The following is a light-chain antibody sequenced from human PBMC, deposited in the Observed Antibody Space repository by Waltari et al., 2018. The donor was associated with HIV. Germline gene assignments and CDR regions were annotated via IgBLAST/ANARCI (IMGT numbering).Light chain of an antibody. CDR2: RNN. J-gene: IGLJ1*01. Sequence: QSVLTQPPSASGTPWQRVTISCSGSSSNIGRNYVYWYQQLPGTAPKLLIYRNNQRPSGVPDRFSGSKSGTSASLAISGLRSEDEADYYCAAWNDSLSGYVFGTGTKVTV. V-gene: IGLV1-47*01. CDR3: AAWNDSLSGYV. CDR1: SSNIGRNY.